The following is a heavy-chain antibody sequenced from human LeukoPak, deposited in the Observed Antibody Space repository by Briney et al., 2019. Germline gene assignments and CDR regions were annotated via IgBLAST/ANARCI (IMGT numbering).Heavy chain of an antibody. CDR2: ISSSGSTI. J-gene: IGHJ4*02. D-gene: IGHD5-12*01. V-gene: IGHV3-48*03. CDR3: ARDSVATPFDC. Sequence: GGSLRLSCAASGFTFSSYEMNWVRQAPGKGLEWVSHISSSGSTIYYADSVKGRFTISRDNAKNSLYLQMNSLRAEDTAVYYCARDSVATPFDCWGQGPLVTVSS. CDR1: GFTFSSYE.